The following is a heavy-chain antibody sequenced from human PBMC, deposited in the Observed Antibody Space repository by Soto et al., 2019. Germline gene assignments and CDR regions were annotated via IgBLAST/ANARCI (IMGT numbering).Heavy chain of an antibody. J-gene: IGHJ4*02. CDR2: IFYSGNT. CDR3: AREGRSAAPQAGFDL. Sequence: PSETLSLTCTFSVNSIITGAYYWSWLRQHPVKGLEWIGHIFYSGNTHYSPSLESRVTISVDTSKNQFSIKLTSVTVADTAVYYCAREGRSAAPQAGFDLWGQGTLVTVSS. CDR1: VNSIITGAYY. V-gene: IGHV4-31*03. D-gene: IGHD3-10*01.